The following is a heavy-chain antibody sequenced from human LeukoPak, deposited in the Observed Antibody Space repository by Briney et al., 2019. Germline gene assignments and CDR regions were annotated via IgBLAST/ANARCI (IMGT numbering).Heavy chain of an antibody. CDR1: GYTFTRYG. Sequence: ASVKVSCQASGYTFTRYGISWVRQAPGQGREWMGWISAYNGNTNYAQKLQGRVTMTTDTSTSTAYMDLRSLRSDDTAVYYCARDLPHDLDLDDWGQGTLVTVYS. V-gene: IGHV1-18*01. CDR2: ISAYNGNT. CDR3: ARDLPHDLDLDD. J-gene: IGHJ4*02.